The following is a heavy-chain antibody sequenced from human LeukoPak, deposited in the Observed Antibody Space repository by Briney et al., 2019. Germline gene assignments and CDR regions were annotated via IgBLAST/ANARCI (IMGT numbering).Heavy chain of an antibody. CDR3: ARAYSSSWYFNWFDP. D-gene: IGHD6-13*01. J-gene: IGHJ5*02. V-gene: IGHV4-38-2*02. Sequence: SETLSLTCTVSGYSISSGYYWGWIRQPPGKGLEWIGNIYPSGTTYYNPSLKTRVTISVDTSKNQFSLKLSSVTAADTAVYFCARAYSSSWYFNWFDPWGQGTLVTVPS. CDR1: GYSISSGYY. CDR2: IYPSGTT.